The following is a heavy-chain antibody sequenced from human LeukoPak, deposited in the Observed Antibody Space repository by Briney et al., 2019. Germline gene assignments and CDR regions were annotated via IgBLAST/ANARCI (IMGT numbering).Heavy chain of an antibody. CDR3: ASSPAYSRSWHEIET. CDR2: IVTAGDT. Sequence: SGGSLRLSCAASGVTFSNYDMHGVRQAAGKGRGWVSGIVTAGDTYYPGSVKGRFTISRENAKHSLYLHMNSVRAGDTALYHCASSPAYSRSWHEIETWGEGPLLTVPS. J-gene: IGHJ1*01. CDR1: GVTFSNYD. D-gene: IGHD6-13*01. V-gene: IGHV3-13*01.